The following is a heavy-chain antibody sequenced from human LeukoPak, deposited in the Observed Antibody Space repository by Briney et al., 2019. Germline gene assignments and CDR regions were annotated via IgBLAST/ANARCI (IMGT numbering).Heavy chain of an antibody. D-gene: IGHD5-12*01. V-gene: IGHV4-34*01. Sequence: SETPSLTCTVSVGSIISGGYNWNWIRQPPGKGLEWIGEINHSGSTTNYNPSLKSRVTMSVGMSKNQFSLKLSSVTAADTAVYYCARKSGYARDYWGQGTLVTVSS. CDR2: INHSGST. CDR1: VGSIISGGYN. CDR3: ARKSGYARDY. J-gene: IGHJ4*02.